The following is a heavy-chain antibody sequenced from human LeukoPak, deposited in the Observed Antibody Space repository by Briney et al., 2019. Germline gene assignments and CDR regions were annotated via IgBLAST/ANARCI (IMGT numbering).Heavy chain of an antibody. D-gene: IGHD3-10*01. CDR3: PKDRYGSGSYSITFDC. CDR1: GFTFDDYA. CDR2: ISWNSGSI. V-gene: IGHV3-9*01. Sequence: PGGALRLSCAASGFTFDDYARHWVRQAPAKGLEWVSGISWNSGSIGYADSVKGRFTIHRHNPKNSLYVQTNSQPAKDRAWYNLPKDRYGSGSYSITFDCWGQGTMVAVCS. J-gene: IGHJ4*02.